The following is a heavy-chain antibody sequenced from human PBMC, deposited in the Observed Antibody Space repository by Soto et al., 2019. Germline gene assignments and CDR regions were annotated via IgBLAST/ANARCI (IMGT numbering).Heavy chain of an antibody. Sequence: SVKVSCKASGGTFSSYAISWVRQAPGQGLEWMGGIIPIFGTANYAQKFQGRVTITADKSTSTAYMELNSLRSEDTAVYYCARDTTGTTYYYYYGMDVWGQGTTVTVSS. CDR2: IIPIFGTA. D-gene: IGHD1-1*01. CDR1: GGTFSSYA. J-gene: IGHJ6*02. V-gene: IGHV1-69*06. CDR3: ARDTTGTTYYYYYGMDV.